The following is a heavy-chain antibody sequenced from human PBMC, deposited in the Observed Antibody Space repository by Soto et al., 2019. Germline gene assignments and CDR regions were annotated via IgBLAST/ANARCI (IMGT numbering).Heavy chain of an antibody. CDR1: GFTFSSYG. D-gene: IGHD3-22*01. CDR3: AKVLTYYYDSSGYPRDAFDI. CDR2: ISYDGSNK. V-gene: IGHV3-30*18. J-gene: IGHJ3*02. Sequence: SLRLSCAASGFTFSSYGMHWVRQAPGKGLEWVAVISYDGSNKYYADSVKGRFTISRDNSKNTLYLQMNSLRAEDTAVYYCAKVLTYYYDSSGYPRDAFDIWGQGTMVTVSS.